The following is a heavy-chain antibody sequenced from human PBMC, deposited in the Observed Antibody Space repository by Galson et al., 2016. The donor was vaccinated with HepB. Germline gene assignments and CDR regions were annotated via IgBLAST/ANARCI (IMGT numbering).Heavy chain of an antibody. CDR1: DDSISDYY. CDR3: VRSSGSYRPFDY. CDR2: FHYSGNT. V-gene: IGHV4-59*01. D-gene: IGHD1-26*01. Sequence: SETLSLTCTVSDDSISDYYWSWIRQPPGKGLEWIGYFHYSGNTNYNPSLKSRVTISVDTSKNQLSLRLSSVTAADSAVYFCVRSSGSYRPFDYWGQGTLVTVSS. J-gene: IGHJ4*02.